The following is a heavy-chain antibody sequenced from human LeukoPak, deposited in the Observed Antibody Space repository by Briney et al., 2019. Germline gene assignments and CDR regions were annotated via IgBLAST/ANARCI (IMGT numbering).Heavy chain of an antibody. D-gene: IGHD4-17*01. CDR3: ARDPDYGDYVYAFDI. Sequence: GGSLRLSCAASGFSFSTYAMHWVRQAPGKGLEWVAVISYDGSNKYYADSVKGRFTISRDNSKNTLYLQMNSLRAEDTAVYYCARDPDYGDYVYAFDIWGQGTMVTVSS. J-gene: IGHJ3*02. V-gene: IGHV3-30-3*01. CDR2: ISYDGSNK. CDR1: GFSFSTYA.